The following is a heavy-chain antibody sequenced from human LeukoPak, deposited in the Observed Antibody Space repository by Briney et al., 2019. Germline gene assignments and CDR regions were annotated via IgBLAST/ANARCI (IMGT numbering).Heavy chain of an antibody. D-gene: IGHD4-17*01. CDR3: TTVPAYGDYESGDY. CDR2: IKSKTDGGTT. CDR1: GFTFSNAW. V-gene: IGHV3-15*01. J-gene: IGHJ4*02. Sequence: GGSLRLSCAASGFTFSNAWMSWVRRAPGKGLEWVGRIKSKTDGGTTDYAAPVKGRFTISRDDSKNTLYLQMNSLKTEDTAVYYCTTVPAYGDYESGDYWGQGTLVSVSS.